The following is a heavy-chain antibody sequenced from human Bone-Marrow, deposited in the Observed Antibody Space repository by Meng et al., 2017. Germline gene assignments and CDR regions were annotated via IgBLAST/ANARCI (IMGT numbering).Heavy chain of an antibody. Sequence: SVKVSCKASGGTFSSYTISWVRQAPGQGLEWMGRIIPILGIANYAQKFQSRVTITADKSTSTAYMELSSLRSEDTAVYYCARSIQLWSQYYYYGMDVWGQGTTVTVSS. CDR1: GGTFSSYT. J-gene: IGHJ6*02. D-gene: IGHD5-18*01. CDR2: IIPILGIA. V-gene: IGHV1-69*02. CDR3: ARSIQLWSQYYYYGMDV.